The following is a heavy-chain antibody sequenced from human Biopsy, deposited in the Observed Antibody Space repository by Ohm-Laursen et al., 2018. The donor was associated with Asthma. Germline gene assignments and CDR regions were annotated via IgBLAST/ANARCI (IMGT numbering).Heavy chain of an antibody. CDR3: AKRRGYSDLTDFDH. J-gene: IGHJ4*02. D-gene: IGHD3-3*01. V-gene: IGHV3-30*18. Sequence: SLRLSCAASGITFSSSGMHWVRQAPGKGLEWVAVVSYDGGVAHYADSMKGRFTISRDNAKSTLYLQMNRLRADDTAVYYCAKRRGYSDLTDFDHWGQGTLVTVPS. CDR1: GITFSSSG. CDR2: VSYDGGVA.